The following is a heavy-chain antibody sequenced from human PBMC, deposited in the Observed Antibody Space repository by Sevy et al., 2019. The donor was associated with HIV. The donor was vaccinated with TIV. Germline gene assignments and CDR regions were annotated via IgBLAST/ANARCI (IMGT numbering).Heavy chain of an antibody. Sequence: GGSLRLSCAASGFIFSNHGMHWVRQAPCKGLEWVARIWYDGSDTYYGESVKGRFTISRDNSKNTVDLQMNSLRVEDTAVYYCARDVDSNYDGIDAWGQGTTVTVSS. D-gene: IGHD4-4*01. J-gene: IGHJ6*02. V-gene: IGHV3-33*01. CDR2: IWYDGSDT. CDR3: ARDVDSNYDGIDA. CDR1: GFIFSNHG.